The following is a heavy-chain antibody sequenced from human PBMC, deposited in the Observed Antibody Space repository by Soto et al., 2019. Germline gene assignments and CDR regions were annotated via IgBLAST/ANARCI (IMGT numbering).Heavy chain of an antibody. Sequence: PSETLSLTCTVSGGSISSSSYYWGWIRQPPGKGLEWIGSIYYSGSTYYNPSLKSRVTISVDTSKNQFSLKLNSVTAADTAVYYCARVSYISYPRYHHYRLAVWGQGTTVTVSS. V-gene: IGHV4-39*07. CDR3: ARVSYISYPRYHHYRLAV. CDR1: GGSISSSSYY. D-gene: IGHD6-6*01. CDR2: IYYSGST. J-gene: IGHJ6*02.